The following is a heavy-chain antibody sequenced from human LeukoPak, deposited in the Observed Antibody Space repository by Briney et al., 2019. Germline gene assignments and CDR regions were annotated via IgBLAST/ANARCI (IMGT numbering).Heavy chain of an antibody. CDR2: ISGSGDNT. J-gene: IGHJ4*02. D-gene: IGHD3-22*01. V-gene: IGHV3-23*01. Sequence: GGSLRLSCAAPGFTFSSYAMSWVRQAPGKGLEWVSAISGSGDNTYYADSVRGRFTISRDNSKNTLYLQMNSLRAEDTALYYCAKGSYYDSSGTYYFDYWGQGTLVTVSS. CDR3: AKGSYYDSSGTYYFDY. CDR1: GFTFSSYA.